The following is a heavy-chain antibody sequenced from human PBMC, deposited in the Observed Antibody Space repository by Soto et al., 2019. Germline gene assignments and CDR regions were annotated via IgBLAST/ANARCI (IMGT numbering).Heavy chain of an antibody. CDR1: GGSFSGYY. CDR3: ARRYGHSIDY. CDR2: INHSGST. Sequence: SETLSLTCAVYGGSFSGYYWSWIRQPPGKGLEWIGEINHSGSTNYNPSLKSRVTISVDTSKNQFSLKLSSVTAADTAVYYCARRYGHSIDYWGQGTLVTVSS. V-gene: IGHV4-34*01. D-gene: IGHD2-21*01. J-gene: IGHJ4*02.